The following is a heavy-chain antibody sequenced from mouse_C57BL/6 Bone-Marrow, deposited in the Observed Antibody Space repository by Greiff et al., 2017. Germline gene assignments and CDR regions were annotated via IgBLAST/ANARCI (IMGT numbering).Heavy chain of an antibody. CDR3: TTGVPFAY. CDR2: MDPENGDT. Sequence: EVQLQQSGAELVRPGASVTLSCTASGFNIKEDYMHWVKQRPEPGLAWIGWMDPENGDTEYASKFQGKATITADTSANTAYLQLSSLTSEDTAVYYCTTGVPFAYWGQVTLVTVSA. J-gene: IGHJ3*01. CDR1: GFNIKEDY. V-gene: IGHV14-4*01. D-gene: IGHD6-1*01.